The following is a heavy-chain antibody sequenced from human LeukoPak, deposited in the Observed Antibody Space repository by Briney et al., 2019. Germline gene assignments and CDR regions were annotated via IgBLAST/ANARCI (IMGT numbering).Heavy chain of an antibody. V-gene: IGHV3-9*01. J-gene: IGHJ6*02. CDR1: GFTFDDYA. CDR2: ISWNSGSI. Sequence: GGSLRLSCAASGFTFDDYAMHWVRQAPGKGLEWVSGISWNSGSIGYADSVKGRFTISRDNAKNSLYLQMNSLRAEDTALYYCAKDKRVSYYGMDVWGQGTTVTVSS. CDR3: AKDKRVSYYGMDV.